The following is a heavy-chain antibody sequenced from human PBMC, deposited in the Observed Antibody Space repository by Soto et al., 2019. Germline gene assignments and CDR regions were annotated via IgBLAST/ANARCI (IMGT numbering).Heavy chain of an antibody. CDR3: ARATYYYDSSGYQYYFDF. J-gene: IGHJ4*02. CDR1: GGSISGYF. Sequence: QVQLRESGPGLVKPSETLSLTCTVSGGSISGYFWSWIRQPPGKGLEFIDYFYYSGNTNYNPSLKSRVTISVDSTKNQLSLKLSSVTAADTAVYYCARATYYYDSSGYQYYFDFWGQGTLVTVSS. CDR2: FYYSGNT. V-gene: IGHV4-59*01. D-gene: IGHD3-22*01.